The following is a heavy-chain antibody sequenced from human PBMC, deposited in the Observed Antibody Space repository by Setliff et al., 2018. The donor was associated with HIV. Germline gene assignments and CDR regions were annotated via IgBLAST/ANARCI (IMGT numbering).Heavy chain of an antibody. D-gene: IGHD2-2*01. CDR1: GYTISTYA. J-gene: IGHJ5*02. Sequence: ASVKVSCKASGYTISTYALYWVRRAPGQRLEWMGWINSDNGNTKFSQKFQGRLTITADTTASTAYMELSSLTSEDTAVSYCARGGAREYQMLSNYFDTWGQGTLVTVSS. CDR2: INSDNGNT. V-gene: IGHV1-3*01. CDR3: ARGGAREYQMLSNYFDT.